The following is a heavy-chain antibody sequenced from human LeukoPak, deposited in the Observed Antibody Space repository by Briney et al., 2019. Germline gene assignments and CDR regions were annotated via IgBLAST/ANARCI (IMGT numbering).Heavy chain of an antibody. D-gene: IGHD4-17*01. CDR3: AVPYYGDYGVHYYYYGMDV. CDR2: IIPILGIA. J-gene: IGHJ6*02. CDR1: GGTFSSYA. V-gene: IGHV1-69*04. Sequence: SVKVSCKASGGTFSSYAISWVRQAPGQGLEWMGRIIPILGIANYAQKFQGRVTITADKSTSTAYMELSSLRSEDTAVYYCAVPYYGDYGVHYYYYGMDVWGQGTTVTVSS.